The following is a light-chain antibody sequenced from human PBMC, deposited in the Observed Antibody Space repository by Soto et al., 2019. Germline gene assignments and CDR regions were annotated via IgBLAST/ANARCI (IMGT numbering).Light chain of an antibody. V-gene: IGKV3-11*01. CDR3: QQYLSSPEIT. CDR2: DAS. Sequence: EIVLTQSPATLSLSPGERATLSCRASQSVSSYLAWYQQRPGQPPRLLIYDASNRATGIPARFSGSGSGTDFTLTISRLEPEDFAVYYCQQYLSSPEITFGQGTRLEIK. CDR1: QSVSSY. J-gene: IGKJ5*01.